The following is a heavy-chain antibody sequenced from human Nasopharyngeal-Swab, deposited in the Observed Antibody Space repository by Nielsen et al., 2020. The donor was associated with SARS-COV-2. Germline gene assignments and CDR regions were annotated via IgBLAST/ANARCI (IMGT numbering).Heavy chain of an antibody. J-gene: IGHJ5*02. CDR1: GGSLTRRSDL. D-gene: IGHD4-17*01. CDR2: IFYSGST. V-gene: IGHV4-39*01. Sequence: SETLSLTCTLSGGSLTRRSDLWGWIRQPPGKGLEWSRNIFYSGSTYYDPSLKGRVTISVATSKNQFSLKLTSVTAADTAVYYCARHTIYGDYRFLGWFDPWGQGTLVTVSS. CDR3: ARHTIYGDYRFLGWFDP.